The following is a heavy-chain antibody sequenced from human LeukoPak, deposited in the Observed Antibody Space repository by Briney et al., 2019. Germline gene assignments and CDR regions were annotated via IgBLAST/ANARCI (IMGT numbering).Heavy chain of an antibody. Sequence: PGGSLRLSCAASGFTFSSYAMHWVRQAPGKGLEWVAVISYDGSNKYYADSVKGRFTISRDNSKNTLYLQMNSLRAEDTAVYYCARVQDTRDFDYWGQGTLVTVSS. CDR3: ARVQDTRDFDY. D-gene: IGHD2-2*01. V-gene: IGHV3-30*04. J-gene: IGHJ4*02. CDR2: ISYDGSNK. CDR1: GFTFSSYA.